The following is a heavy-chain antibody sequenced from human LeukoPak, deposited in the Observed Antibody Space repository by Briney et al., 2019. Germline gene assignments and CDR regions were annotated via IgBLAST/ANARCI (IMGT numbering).Heavy chain of an antibody. CDR2: MDPNSVNT. V-gene: IGHV1-8*01. CDR3: ARGLYGSGSYYIYYYYYMDV. D-gene: IGHD3-10*01. J-gene: IGHJ6*03. Sequence: GASVKVSCKASGYTFSSYVINWVREATGQGLEWMGWMDPNSVNTGYAQKFQGRVTMTRNTSISTAYMELSSLRSEDTAVYYCARGLYGSGSYYIYYYYYMDVWGKGTTVTASS. CDR1: GYTFSSYV.